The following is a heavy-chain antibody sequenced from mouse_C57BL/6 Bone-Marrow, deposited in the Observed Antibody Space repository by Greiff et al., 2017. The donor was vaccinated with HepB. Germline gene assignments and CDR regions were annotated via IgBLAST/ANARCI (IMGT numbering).Heavy chain of an antibody. D-gene: IGHD1-1*01. CDR1: GYAFSSSW. Sequence: VQLQQSGPELVKPGASVKISCKASGYAFSSSWMNWVKQRPGKGLEWIGRIYPGDGDTNYNGKFKGKATLTADKSSSTAYMQLSSLTSEDSAVYFCARDYYGSRWFAYWGQGTLVTVSA. V-gene: IGHV1-82*01. CDR3: ARDYYGSRWFAY. CDR2: IYPGDGDT. J-gene: IGHJ3*01.